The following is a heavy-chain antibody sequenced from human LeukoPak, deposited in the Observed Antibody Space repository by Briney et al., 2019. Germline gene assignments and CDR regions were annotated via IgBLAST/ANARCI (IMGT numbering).Heavy chain of an antibody. Sequence: PGGSLRLSCAASGFTFSYYSMNWVRQAPGKGLEWVSYISRSSKTIYYADSVKGRFTISRDNAKKSLDLQMNSLRDEDTAVYYCARDHRSGSGSGTQANDYWGQGTLVTVSS. J-gene: IGHJ4*02. D-gene: IGHD3-10*01. CDR2: ISRSSKTI. CDR3: ARDHRSGSGSGTQANDY. CDR1: GFTFSYYS. V-gene: IGHV3-48*02.